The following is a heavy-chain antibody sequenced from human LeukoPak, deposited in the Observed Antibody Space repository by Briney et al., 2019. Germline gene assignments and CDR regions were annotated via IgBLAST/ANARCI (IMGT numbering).Heavy chain of an antibody. Sequence: GGSLRLSCAASGFTFSNYAMTWVRQAPGKGLEWVSTISGSGRSTYYADSVKGRFTISRDNSKNTLYVQMNSLRAEDTAIYYCAKDQYFQDDAFDIWGQGTMVTVSS. D-gene: IGHD2/OR15-2a*01. J-gene: IGHJ3*02. CDR2: ISGSGRST. V-gene: IGHV3-23*01. CDR3: AKDQYFQDDAFDI. CDR1: GFTFSNYA.